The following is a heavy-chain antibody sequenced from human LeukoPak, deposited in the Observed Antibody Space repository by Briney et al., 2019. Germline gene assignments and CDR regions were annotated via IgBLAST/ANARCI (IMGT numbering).Heavy chain of an antibody. CDR2: ISASGGSP. D-gene: IGHD6-13*01. Sequence: GGSLRLSCAASGFTFSSYAMSWVRQAPGKGLEWVSSISASGGSPYYAASVKGRFTISRDNSKNTLHLQMNSLRAGDTAVYYCAEGSTSWLYVDYWGQGTLVTVSS. CDR1: GFTFSSYA. V-gene: IGHV3-23*01. J-gene: IGHJ4*02. CDR3: AEGSTSWLYVDY.